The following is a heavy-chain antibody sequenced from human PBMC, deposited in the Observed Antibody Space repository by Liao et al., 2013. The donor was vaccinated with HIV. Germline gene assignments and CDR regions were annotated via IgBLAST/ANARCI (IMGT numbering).Heavy chain of an antibody. V-gene: IGHV4-4*07. CDR3: ARDCCSGGTSDAFDI. CDR2: VYASGST. D-gene: IGHD2-15*01. CDR1: GGSINNHY. Sequence: QVQLQESGPGLVKPSETLSLTCTVSGGSINNHYWNWIRQPAGKGLEWIGRVYASGSTKYNPSLKSRVSMTVDTSKNQFSLKLRSVTAADTAVYYCARDCCSGGTSDAFDIWGQGTMVTVSS. J-gene: IGHJ3*02.